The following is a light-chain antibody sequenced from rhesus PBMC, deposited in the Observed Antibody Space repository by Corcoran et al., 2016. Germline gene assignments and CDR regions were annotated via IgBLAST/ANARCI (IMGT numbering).Light chain of an antibody. V-gene: IGKV3-10*01. CDR1: QTVSRN. CDR2: DAS. J-gene: IGKJ2*01. CDR3: CLRASGYT. Sequence: HAMLTQSPATLSLSPGERATLSRRASQTVSRNLAWYQQKPGQAPRLLIHDASNRATGIPDRSSGRGSGNDFTLTLSGLGRGGVGIYYCCLRASGYTFGQGARVEVQ.